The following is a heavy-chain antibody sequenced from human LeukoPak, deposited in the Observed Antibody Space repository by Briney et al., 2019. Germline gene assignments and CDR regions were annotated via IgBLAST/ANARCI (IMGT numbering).Heavy chain of an antibody. D-gene: IGHD3-22*01. V-gene: IGHV3-23*01. Sequence: GGSLRLSCAASGFTFSSYAMSWVRQAPGKGLEWVSAISGSGGSTYYADSVKGRFTISRDNSKNTLYLQMNSLRAEDTAVYYCAKDSGFRMIVVDKSNEFDPWGQGTLVTVSS. CDR3: AKDSGFRMIVVDKSNEFDP. CDR1: GFTFSSYA. J-gene: IGHJ5*02. CDR2: ISGSGGST.